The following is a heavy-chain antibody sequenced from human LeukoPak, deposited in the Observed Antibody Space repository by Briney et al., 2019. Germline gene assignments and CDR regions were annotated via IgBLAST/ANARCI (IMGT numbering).Heavy chain of an antibody. CDR2: INHSGST. V-gene: IGHV4-34*01. Sequence: GSLRLSCAASGFTFSSYSMNWVRQAPGKGLEWIGEINHSGSTNYNPSLKSRVTISVDTSKNQFSLKLSSVTAADTAVYYCARGPHLFFWSGSYYFDYWGQGTLVTVSS. CDR1: GFTFSSYS. CDR3: ARGPHLFFWSGSYYFDY. D-gene: IGHD3-3*01. J-gene: IGHJ4*02.